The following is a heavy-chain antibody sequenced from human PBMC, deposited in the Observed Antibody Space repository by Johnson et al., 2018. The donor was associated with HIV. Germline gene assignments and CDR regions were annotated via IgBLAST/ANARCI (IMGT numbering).Heavy chain of an antibody. D-gene: IGHD2-21*01. CDR1: GFSFTTI. V-gene: IGHV3-7*02. Sequence: QLVESGGGLVQPGGSLSLSCVVSGFSFTTIMTWLRQAPGKGLEWVANINQDGSETSYVDSVKGRFTISRDNSKNTLYLQMNSLRAEDTAVYYCATHIVVVIAIRNAFDIWGQGTMVTVSS. J-gene: IGHJ3*02. CDR2: INQDGSET. CDR3: ATHIVVVIAIRNAFDI.